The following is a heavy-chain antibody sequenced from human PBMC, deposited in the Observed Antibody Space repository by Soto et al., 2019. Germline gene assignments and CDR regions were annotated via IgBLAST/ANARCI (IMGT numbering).Heavy chain of an antibody. J-gene: IGHJ4*02. CDR3: ARATSYDFWSGYHPDSLFDY. CDR2: IYYSGST. Sequence: SETLSLTCTVSGGSISSSSYYWGWIRQPPGKGLEWIGSIYYSGSTYYNPSLKSRVTISVDTSKNQFSLKLSSVTAADTAVYYCARATSYDFWSGYHPDSLFDYWGQGTLVTVSS. CDR1: GGSISSSSYY. V-gene: IGHV4-39*07. D-gene: IGHD3-3*01.